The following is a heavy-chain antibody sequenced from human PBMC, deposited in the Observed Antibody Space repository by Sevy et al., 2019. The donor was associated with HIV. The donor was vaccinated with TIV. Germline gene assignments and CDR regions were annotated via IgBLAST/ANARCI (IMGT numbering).Heavy chain of an antibody. CDR1: KFTFSDNY. D-gene: IGHD3-10*01. CDR2: ISNSGSTI. V-gene: IGHV3-11*01. J-gene: IGHJ2*01. CDR3: AREGDLRYFDF. Sequence: GGSLRLSCAASKFTFSDNYMSWIRQAPGKGLEWVSYISNSGSTIYYADSVKGRFTISRDNAQSSMYLQMNRLRAEDTAVYYCAREGDLRYFDFWGRGTLVTVSS.